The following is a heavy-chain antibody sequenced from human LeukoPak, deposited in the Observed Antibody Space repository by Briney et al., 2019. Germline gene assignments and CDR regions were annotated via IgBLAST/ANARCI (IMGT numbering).Heavy chain of an antibody. CDR1: GFTFSSYS. CDR3: ARVGYNSEWYIGN. J-gene: IGHJ4*02. D-gene: IGHD6-19*01. V-gene: IGHV3-48*04. Sequence: GSLRLSCVTSGFTFSSYSMNRVRQAPGKGVEWVSYISSSSSTIYYADSVKGRFTISRDNAKNSLYLQMNSLRAEDTAVYYCARVGYNSEWYIGNWGQGTLVTVSS. CDR2: ISSSSSTI.